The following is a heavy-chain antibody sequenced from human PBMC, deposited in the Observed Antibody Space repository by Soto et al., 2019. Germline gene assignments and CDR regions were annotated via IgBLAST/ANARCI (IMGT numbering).Heavy chain of an antibody. Sequence: EVQLVESGGGLVQPGGSLRLSCAASGFTFSSYWMHWVRQAPGKGLVWVSRINSDGSSTSYADSVKGRFTISRDNDKNTRYLQMNSLRAGDTAVYYWTYNLLGRAASGFDYWGQGTLVTVSS. V-gene: IGHV3-74*01. CDR1: GFTFSSYW. J-gene: IGHJ4*02. D-gene: IGHD6-13*01. CDR3: TYNLLGRAASGFDY. CDR2: INSDGSST.